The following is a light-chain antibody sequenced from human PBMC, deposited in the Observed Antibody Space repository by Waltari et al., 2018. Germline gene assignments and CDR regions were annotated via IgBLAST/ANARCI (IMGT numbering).Light chain of an antibody. CDR1: SSNIGTNI. CDR2: NKN. CDR3: AAWDDSLNGPV. Sequence: QSVLTQPPSASGTPGQRVTISCSGSSSNIGTNIVNWYQQLPGAAPKLLIPNKNLRPSGVPYRFSCSKSGTSASLAVSGLQSEDEADYYCAAWDDSLNGPVFGGGTKLTVL. V-gene: IGLV1-44*01. J-gene: IGLJ3*02.